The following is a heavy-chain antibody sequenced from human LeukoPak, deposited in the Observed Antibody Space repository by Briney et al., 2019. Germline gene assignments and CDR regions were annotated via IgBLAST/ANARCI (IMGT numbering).Heavy chain of an antibody. CDR2: INPNSGGT. CDR3: ARFYCSSNGCYSGDY. J-gene: IGHJ4*02. D-gene: IGHD2-2*02. V-gene: IGHV1-2*02. Sequence: ASVKVSCKASGYTFTGYYMHWVRQAPGQGLEWMGWINPNSGGTNYAQKFQGRVTMTRDTSISTAYMELSRLRPDDTAVYYCARFYCSSNGCYSGDYWGQGTLVTVSS. CDR1: GYTFTGYY.